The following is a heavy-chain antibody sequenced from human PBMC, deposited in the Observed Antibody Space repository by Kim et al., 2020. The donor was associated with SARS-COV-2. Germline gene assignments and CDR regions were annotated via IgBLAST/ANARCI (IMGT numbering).Heavy chain of an antibody. D-gene: IGHD6-13*01. CDR1: GFTFNNYA. CDR2: IWYDGSNE. CDR3: ARAPHAAAASRFNI. Sequence: GGSLRLSCAASGFTFNNYAMHWVRQAPGKGLEWVAVIWYDGSNEKYADSAKGRFTTSRDNSKNTLYLQMNSLRVEDTAVYYCARAPHAAAASRFNIWGQGTVAPVSS. V-gene: IGHV3-33*08. J-gene: IGHJ3*02.